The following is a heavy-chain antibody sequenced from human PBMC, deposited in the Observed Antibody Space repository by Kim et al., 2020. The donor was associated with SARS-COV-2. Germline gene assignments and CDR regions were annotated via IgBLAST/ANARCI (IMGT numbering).Heavy chain of an antibody. CDR1: GFPFSNVW. J-gene: IGHJ4*02. D-gene: IGHD6-13*01. CDR3: TTLISAAARGY. V-gene: IGHV3-15*01. Sequence: GGSLRLSCAASGFPFSNVWMSWVRQAPGRGLEWVGRIKSKTDGDATDYAAPVKCRFTMSRDNSKNTLHLQMNSLETEDTGDYDCTTLISAAARGYWGQGT. CDR2: IKSKTDGDAT.